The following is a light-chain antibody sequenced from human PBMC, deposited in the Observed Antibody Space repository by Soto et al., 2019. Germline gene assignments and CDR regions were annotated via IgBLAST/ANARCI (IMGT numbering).Light chain of an antibody. CDR1: QTIIRY. CDR3: QQSYSTLFA. Sequence: DIQMTQSPSSLSASVGDRVTITCRASQTIIRYLNWYQQQPGRAPNLLIYAASSLQSGDPSRCSGSRSGTEFALTISSLQPKDVATYYCQQSYSTLFAFGPGAKV. V-gene: IGKV1-39*01. J-gene: IGKJ3*01. CDR2: AAS.